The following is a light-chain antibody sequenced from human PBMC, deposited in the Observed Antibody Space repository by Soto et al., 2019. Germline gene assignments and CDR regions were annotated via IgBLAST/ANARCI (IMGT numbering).Light chain of an antibody. Sequence: SLLTQPPSASGTPGQSVTISCSGSSSNIGSNTVSWYQQVPGTAPKLLIYSNNQRPSGVPDRFSGSKSGTSASLATSGLQYEDEADYYCAGWDDSLNDLGFGNGT. CDR2: SNN. CDR1: SSNIGSNT. CDR3: AGWDDSLNDLG. V-gene: IGLV1-44*01. J-gene: IGLJ1*01.